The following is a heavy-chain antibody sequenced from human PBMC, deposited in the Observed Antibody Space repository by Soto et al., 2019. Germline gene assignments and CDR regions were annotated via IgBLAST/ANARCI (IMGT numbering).Heavy chain of an antibody. V-gene: IGHV3-30-3*01. CDR3: AGSIFYYGMDV. Sequence: GGSLRLACAASGFTFSIYAMQWVRQAPGKGLEWVAVISYDGSNKYYADSVKGQVTISADKSISTAYLLWSSLKASDTAIYFCAGSIFYYGMDVWGQGTTVTVSS. CDR1: GFTFSIYA. J-gene: IGHJ6*02. CDR2: ISYDGSNK.